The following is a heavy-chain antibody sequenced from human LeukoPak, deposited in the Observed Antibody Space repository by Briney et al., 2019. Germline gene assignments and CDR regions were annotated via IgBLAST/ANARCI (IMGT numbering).Heavy chain of an antibody. D-gene: IGHD5-12*01. J-gene: IGHJ4*02. CDR1: GGSISSSSYY. Sequence: PSETLSLTCTVSGGSISSSSYYWGWIRQPPGKGLEWIGSIYYSGSTYYNPSLKSRVTISVDTSKNQFSLKLSSVTAADTAVYYCARHAPISKIVATITGPIGYFDYWGQGTLVTVSS. CDR2: IYYSGST. V-gene: IGHV4-39*01. CDR3: ARHAPISKIVATITGPIGYFDY.